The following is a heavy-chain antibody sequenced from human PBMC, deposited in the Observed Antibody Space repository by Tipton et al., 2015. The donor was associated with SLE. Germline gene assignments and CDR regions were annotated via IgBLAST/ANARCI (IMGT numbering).Heavy chain of an antibody. Sequence: LVQPTQTLTLTCTFSGFSLSTGGMCVSWIRQPPGKALEWLARIDWDDDKYYSTTLKTRLTISKDTSKNLVVLRMTDMAPVDTAAYYCARIQVLGPDTPYAFDIWGQGTMVTVSS. CDR2: IDWDDDK. CDR1: GFSLSTGGMC. J-gene: IGHJ3*02. CDR3: ARIQVLGPDTPYAFDI. V-gene: IGHV2-70*11. D-gene: IGHD1-14*01.